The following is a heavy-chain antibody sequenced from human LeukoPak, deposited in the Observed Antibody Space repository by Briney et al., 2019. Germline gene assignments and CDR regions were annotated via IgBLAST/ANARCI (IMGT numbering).Heavy chain of an antibody. CDR2: IWFDGSNK. Sequence: GRSLRLSCTASGFTFNSYGMHWVRQAPGKGLEWVALIWFDGSNKYHADSVKGRFTISRDNSKDTLYLQMDHLKIEDTAVYYCARDRGTRRPLDYWGQGALVTVSS. J-gene: IGHJ4*02. V-gene: IGHV3-33*01. CDR1: GFTFNSYG. D-gene: IGHD1/OR15-1a*01. CDR3: ARDRGTRRPLDY.